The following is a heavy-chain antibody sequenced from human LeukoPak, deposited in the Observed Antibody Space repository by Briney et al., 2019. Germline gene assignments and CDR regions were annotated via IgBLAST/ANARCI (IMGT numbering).Heavy chain of an antibody. V-gene: IGHV1-69*04. J-gene: IGHJ5*02. CDR1: GGTFSSYA. CDR2: ILPILGIA. Sequence: ASVKVSCKASGGTFSSYAISWVRQAPGQGLEWMGRILPILGIANYAQKFQGRVTITADKSTSTAYMELSSLRSEDTAVYYCASSVGSGRPSVYNWFDPWGQGTLVTVSS. CDR3: ASSVGSGRPSVYNWFDP. D-gene: IGHD3-10*01.